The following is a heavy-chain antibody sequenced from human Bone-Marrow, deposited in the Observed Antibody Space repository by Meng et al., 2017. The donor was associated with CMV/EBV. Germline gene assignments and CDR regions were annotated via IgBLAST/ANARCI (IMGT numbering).Heavy chain of an antibody. CDR3: ARVDTAMTFDP. D-gene: IGHD5-18*01. CDR1: GFSLSTSGVG. CDR2: IYWDDDK. Sequence: QITLKESGPTLVKPTQTLTLTCTFSGFSLSTSGVGVGWIRQPPGKAPEWLALIYWDDDKRYSPSLKSRLTITKDTSKNQVVLTMTNMDPVDTATYYCARVDTAMTFDPWCQGTLVTVSS. V-gene: IGHV2-5*02. J-gene: IGHJ5*02.